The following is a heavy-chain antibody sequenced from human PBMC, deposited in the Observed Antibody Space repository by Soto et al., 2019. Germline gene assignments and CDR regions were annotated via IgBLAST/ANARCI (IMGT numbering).Heavy chain of an antibody. CDR3: ARHPIISGGYYYGMDV. J-gene: IGHJ6*02. D-gene: IGHD3-10*01. Sequence: SGTLSLTCTVSGGSISSYYWSWIRKPPGKGLEWIGYIYYSGSTNYNPSLKSRVTISVDTSKNQFSLKLSSVTAADTAVYYCARHPIISGGYYYGMDVWGQGTTVTVSS. V-gene: IGHV4-59*08. CDR1: GGSISSYY. CDR2: IYYSGST.